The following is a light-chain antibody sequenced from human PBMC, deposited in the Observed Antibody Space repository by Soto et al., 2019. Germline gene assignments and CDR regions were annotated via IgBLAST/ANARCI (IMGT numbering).Light chain of an antibody. CDR2: GAS. CDR1: QNISAN. CDR3: QQYNSSPYT. Sequence: IVMTQSPATLSVSPGERATISCRASQNISANLAWYQQKPGQAPRFLIFGASTRATGIPPRFRGSGSGTEFTLTISSLQSEDFAVYYCQQYNSSPYTFGQGTKLEIK. V-gene: IGKV3-15*01. J-gene: IGKJ2*01.